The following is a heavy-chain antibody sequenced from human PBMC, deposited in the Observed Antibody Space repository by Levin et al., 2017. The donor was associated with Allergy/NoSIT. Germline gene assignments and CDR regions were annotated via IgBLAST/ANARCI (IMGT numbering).Heavy chain of an antibody. CDR2: ISSSSSYI. J-gene: IGHJ4*02. CDR1: GFTFSSYS. Sequence: GGSLRLSCAASGFTFSSYSMNWVRQAPGKGLEWVSSISSSSSYIYYADSVKGRFTISRDNAKNSLYLQMNSLRAEDTAVYYCARVSRFGEGYFDYWGQGTLVTVSS. D-gene: IGHD3-10*02. CDR3: ARVSRFGEGYFDY. V-gene: IGHV3-21*01.